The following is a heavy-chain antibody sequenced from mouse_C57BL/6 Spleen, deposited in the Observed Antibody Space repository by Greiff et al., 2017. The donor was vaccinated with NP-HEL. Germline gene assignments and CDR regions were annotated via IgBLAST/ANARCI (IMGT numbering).Heavy chain of an antibody. D-gene: IGHD2-9*01. V-gene: IGHV1-52*01. CDR3: ARSLLWLRGAMDY. Sequence: VQLQQSGAELVRPGSSVKLSCKASGYTFTSYWMHWVKQRPIQGLEWIGNIDPSDSETHYNQKFKDKATLTVDKSSSTAYMQLSSLTSEDSAVYYCARSLLWLRGAMDYWGQGTSVTVSS. CDR1: GYTFTSYW. CDR2: IDPSDSET. J-gene: IGHJ4*01.